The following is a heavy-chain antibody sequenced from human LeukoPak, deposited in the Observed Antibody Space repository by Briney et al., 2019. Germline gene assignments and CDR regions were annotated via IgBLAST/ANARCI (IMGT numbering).Heavy chain of an antibody. CDR3: ARGEDGTGDYRPTYFDS. D-gene: IGHD4-17*01. CDR2: INHGGGT. CDR1: GGSFSDYF. V-gene: IGHV4-34*01. J-gene: IGHJ4*02. Sequence: PSETLSLTCAVYGGSFSDYFWNWIRQTPGKGLEWIGGINHGGGTNYNPSLKSRATISVDTSKKQFSLNLTSVTAADTAVYYCARGEDGTGDYRPTYFDSWGQGTLVTVSS.